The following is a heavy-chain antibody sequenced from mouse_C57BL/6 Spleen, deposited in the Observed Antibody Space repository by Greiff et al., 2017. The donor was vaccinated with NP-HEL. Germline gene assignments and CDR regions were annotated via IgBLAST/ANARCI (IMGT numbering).Heavy chain of an antibody. J-gene: IGHJ3*01. CDR2: IDPETGGT. D-gene: IGHD2-2*01. V-gene: IGHV1-15*01. CDR3: TRERDSMVTSSWFAY. CDR1: GYTFTDYE. Sequence: QVQLQQSGAELVRPGASVTLSCKASGYTFTDYEMHWVKQTPVHGLEWIGAIDPETGGTAYNQKFKGKAILTADKSSSTAYMELRSLTSEDSAVYYWTRERDSMVTSSWFAYWGQGTLVTVSA.